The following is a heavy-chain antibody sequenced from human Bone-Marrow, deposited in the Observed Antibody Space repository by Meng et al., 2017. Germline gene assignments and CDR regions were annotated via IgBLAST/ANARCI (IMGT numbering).Heavy chain of an antibody. J-gene: IGHJ4*02. D-gene: IGHD3-10*01. CDR2: IYYSGST. V-gene: IGHV4-39*07. CDR3: ARDGEFLYGSGSYLDY. Sequence: SETLSLTCPVSGGSISSSSYYWGWIRQPPGKGLEWIGSIYYSGSTDYNPSLKSRVTISVDTSKNQFSLTLSSVTAADTAVYYCARDGEFLYGSGSYLDYWGRGTLVTVSS. CDR1: GGSISSSSYY.